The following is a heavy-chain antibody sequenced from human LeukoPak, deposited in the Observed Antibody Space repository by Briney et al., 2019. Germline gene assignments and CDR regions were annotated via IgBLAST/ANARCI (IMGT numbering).Heavy chain of an antibody. Sequence: GGSLRLSCAASGFTFSSYAMHWVCQAQGKGLEWVAVISYDGSNKYYADSVKGRFTISRDNSKNTLYLQMNSLRAEDTAVYYCARDPGVQYFDYWGQGTLVTVSS. CDR3: ARDPGVQYFDY. CDR2: ISYDGSNK. V-gene: IGHV3-30*04. J-gene: IGHJ4*02. CDR1: GFTFSSYA. D-gene: IGHD3-10*01.